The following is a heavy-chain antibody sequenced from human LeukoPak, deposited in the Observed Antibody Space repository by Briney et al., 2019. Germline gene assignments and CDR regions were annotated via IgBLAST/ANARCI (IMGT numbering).Heavy chain of an antibody. Sequence: PSQTLSLTCAVSGGSISSGGYSWSWIRQPSGKGLEWIGYIYHSGSTYYNPSLKSRVTISVDRSKNQFSLKLSSVTAADTAVYYCARVGRQLGTVFDYWGQGTLVTVSS. J-gene: IGHJ4*02. CDR3: ARVGRQLGTVFDY. CDR2: IYHSGST. V-gene: IGHV4-30-2*01. D-gene: IGHD6-13*01. CDR1: GGSISSGGYS.